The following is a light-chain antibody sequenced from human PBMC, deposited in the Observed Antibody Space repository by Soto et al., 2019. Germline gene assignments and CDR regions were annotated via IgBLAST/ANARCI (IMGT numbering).Light chain of an antibody. CDR1: SSDVGRYNY. J-gene: IGLJ2*01. CDR3: SSYTGSSVGV. V-gene: IGLV2-14*01. CDR2: DVS. Sequence: QSALTQPASVSGSPGQSITISCIGTSSDVGRYNYVSWYQQHPGKAPKLMIYDVSNRPSGVSNRFSGSKSGNTASLTISGLQAEDEADYYCSSYTGSSVGVFGGGTKLTVL.